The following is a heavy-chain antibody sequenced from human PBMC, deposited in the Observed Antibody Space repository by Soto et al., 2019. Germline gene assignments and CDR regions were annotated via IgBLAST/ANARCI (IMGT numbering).Heavy chain of an antibody. CDR3: AGVGYCSGGSCSTRSYYMDV. CDR1: GFTFSSYS. Sequence: EVQLVESGGGLVQPGGSLRLSCAASGFTFSSYSMNWVRQAPGKGLEWVSYISSGGITIYYADSVKGRFTISRDNAKNLLYLEMNSLGAEDTAVYYCAGVGYCSGGSCSTRSYYMDVWGKGTTVTVSS. CDR2: ISSGGITI. D-gene: IGHD2-15*01. V-gene: IGHV3-48*01. J-gene: IGHJ6*03.